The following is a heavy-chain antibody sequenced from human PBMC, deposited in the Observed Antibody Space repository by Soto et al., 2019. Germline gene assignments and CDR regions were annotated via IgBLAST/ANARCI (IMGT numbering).Heavy chain of an antibody. CDR3: ARDLVLRYFD. Sequence: PSETLSLTCAVYGGSFSGYYWSWIRQPPGKGLEWIGEINHSGSTNYNPSLKSRVTISVDTSKNQFSLKLSSVTAADTAVYYCARDLVLRYFDWGQGTLVTVS. CDR2: INHSGST. D-gene: IGHD3-9*01. J-gene: IGHJ4*02. CDR1: GGSFSGYY. V-gene: IGHV4-34*01.